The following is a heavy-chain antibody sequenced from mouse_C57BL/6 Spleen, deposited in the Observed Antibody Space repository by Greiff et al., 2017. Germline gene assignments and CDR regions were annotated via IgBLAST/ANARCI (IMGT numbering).Heavy chain of an antibody. Sequence: QVQLQQPGAELVRPGSSVKLSCKASGYTFTSYWMPWVKQRPIQGLEWIGNIDPSDSETHYNQKFKDKATLTVDKSSSTAYMQLSSLTSEDSAVYYCARSTDYDYSNYYAMDYWGQGTSVTVSS. CDR2: IDPSDSET. CDR1: GYTFTSYW. V-gene: IGHV1-52*01. D-gene: IGHD2-4*01. J-gene: IGHJ4*01. CDR3: ARSTDYDYSNYYAMDY.